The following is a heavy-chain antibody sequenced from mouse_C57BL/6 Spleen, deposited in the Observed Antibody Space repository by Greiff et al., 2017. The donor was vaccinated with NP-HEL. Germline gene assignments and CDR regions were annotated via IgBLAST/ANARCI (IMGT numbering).Heavy chain of an antibody. CDR3: ARGGGSSYY. CDR2: ISYDGSN. V-gene: IGHV3-6*01. D-gene: IGHD1-1*01. CDR1: GYSITSGYY. J-gene: IGHJ2*01. Sequence: ESGPGLVKPSQSLSLTCSVSGYSITSGYYWNWIRQYPGNKLEWMGFISYDGSNNYNPSLKNRISITRDTSKNQFFLKLKSVTTEDTATYYSARGGGSSYYWGQGTTLTVSS.